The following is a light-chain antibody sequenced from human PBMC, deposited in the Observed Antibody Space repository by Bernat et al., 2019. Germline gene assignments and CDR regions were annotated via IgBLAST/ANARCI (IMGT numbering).Light chain of an antibody. V-gene: IGLV2-14*03. J-gene: IGLJ1*01. CDR2: DVS. Sequence: QSALTQPASVSGYPGQSITISCTGTSSDVGGFNYVSWYQQHPGKAPKLMISDVSNRPSGVSNRFSGTKSGNTASLTISELQAEDEAYYYCYSWKTNYVYVFGTGTKVTVL. CDR3: YSWKTNYVYV. CDR1: SSDVGGFNY.